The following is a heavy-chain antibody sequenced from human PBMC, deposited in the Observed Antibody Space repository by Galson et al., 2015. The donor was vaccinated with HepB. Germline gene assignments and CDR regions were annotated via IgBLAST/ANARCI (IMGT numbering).Heavy chain of an antibody. Sequence: SLRLSCAASGFTFSNYGMHWVRQAPGEGLEWVAVIYNDGSKKYYADSVKGRFTISRDNSKNTLYLQMNSLRAEDTAVYYCAKDDSSGYLPNYYGMDVWGQGTTVTVSS. J-gene: IGHJ6*02. V-gene: IGHV3-33*06. D-gene: IGHD3-22*01. CDR3: AKDDSSGYLPNYYGMDV. CDR2: IYNDGSKK. CDR1: GFTFSNYG.